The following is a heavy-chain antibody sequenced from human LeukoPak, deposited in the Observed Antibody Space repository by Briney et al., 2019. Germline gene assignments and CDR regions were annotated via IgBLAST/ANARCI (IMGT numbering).Heavy chain of an antibody. CDR1: GFTFDDYG. CDR2: IWYDGSNK. CDR3: AKSIGGVVVVAADY. D-gene: IGHD2-15*01. J-gene: IGHJ4*02. Sequence: PGGSLRLSCAASGFTFDDYGMHWVRQAPGKGLEWVAVIWYDGSNKYYADSVKGRFTISRDNSKNTLYLQMNSLRAEDTAVYYCAKSIGGVVVVAADYWGQGTLVTVSS. V-gene: IGHV3-33*06.